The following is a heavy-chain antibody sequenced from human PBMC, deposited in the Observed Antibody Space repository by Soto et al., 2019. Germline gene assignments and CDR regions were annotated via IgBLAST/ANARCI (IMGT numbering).Heavy chain of an antibody. D-gene: IGHD6-19*01. CDR1: GFTFSRYA. CDR2: ISGSGGST. V-gene: IGHV3-23*01. CDR3: AKDPGYSSGLFDY. Sequence: EVQLLESGGGLVQPGGSLRLSCAASGFTFSRYAMSWVRQAPGKGLEWVSAISGSGGSTYYADSVKGRFTISRDNSKNTLYLQMNSLRAEDTAVYYCAKDPGYSSGLFDYWGQGTLVTVSS. J-gene: IGHJ4*02.